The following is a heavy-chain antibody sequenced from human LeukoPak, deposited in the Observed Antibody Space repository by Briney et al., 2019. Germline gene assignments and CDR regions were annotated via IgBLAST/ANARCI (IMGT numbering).Heavy chain of an antibody. J-gene: IGHJ5*02. Sequence: ASVKASCKASGYTFTGYYMHWVRQAPGQGLEWMGWINPNSGGTNYAQKFQGRVTMTRDTSISTAYMELSRLRSDDTAVYYCARVRRDSSGYYPWGQGTLVTVSS. V-gene: IGHV1-2*02. CDR3: ARVRRDSSGYYP. CDR2: INPNSGGT. D-gene: IGHD3-22*01. CDR1: GYTFTGYY.